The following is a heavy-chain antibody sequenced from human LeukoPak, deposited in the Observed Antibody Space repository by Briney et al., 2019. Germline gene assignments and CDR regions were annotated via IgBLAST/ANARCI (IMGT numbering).Heavy chain of an antibody. V-gene: IGHV3-23*01. Sequence: GGSLRLSCAASGFTFSSYAMSWVRQTPGKGLEWVSAISGSGGSTYYADSVKGRFTISRDNSNNTLFLHLNSLRGEDTAVYYCTRNSGWYGLSWGQGTLVTVSS. CDR1: GFTFSSYA. D-gene: IGHD6-19*01. CDR2: ISGSGGST. CDR3: TRNSGWYGLS. J-gene: IGHJ1*01.